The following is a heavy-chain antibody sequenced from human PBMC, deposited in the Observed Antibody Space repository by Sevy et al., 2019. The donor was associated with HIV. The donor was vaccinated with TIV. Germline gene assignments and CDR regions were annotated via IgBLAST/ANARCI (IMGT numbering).Heavy chain of an antibody. J-gene: IGHJ6*02. CDR1: GFPFNDHA. V-gene: IGHV3-9*01. CDR2: VSWNSRNI. Sequence: GGSLRLSCAASGFPFNDHAMHWVRQVPGKGLEWVSGVSWNSRNIGYADSVKGRFTNSRDNARHFLYLEMNSLRPEDTALYYCAKDINRGCDGVNCYSYYYYFYGLDVWGQGTTVTVSS. CDR3: AKDINRGCDGVNCYSYYYYFYGLDV. D-gene: IGHD2-21*01.